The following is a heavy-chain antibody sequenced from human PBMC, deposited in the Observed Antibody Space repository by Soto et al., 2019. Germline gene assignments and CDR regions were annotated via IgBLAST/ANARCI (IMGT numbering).Heavy chain of an antibody. Sequence: GESLKISCKGSGYSFTSYWIGWVRQMPGKGLEWMGIIYPGDSDTRYSPSFQGQVTISADKSISTAYLQWSSLKASDTAMYYRARGVCSSTSCYTKGGLDYYYGMDVWGQGTTVTVSS. V-gene: IGHV5-51*01. CDR3: ARGVCSSTSCYTKGGLDYYYGMDV. D-gene: IGHD2-2*02. CDR1: GYSFTSYW. J-gene: IGHJ6*02. CDR2: IYPGDSDT.